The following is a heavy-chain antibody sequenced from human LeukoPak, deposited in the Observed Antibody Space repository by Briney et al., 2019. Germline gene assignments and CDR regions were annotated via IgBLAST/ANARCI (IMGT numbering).Heavy chain of an antibody. CDR3: ARLRRSFWSGYDY. CDR2: IYYSGST. J-gene: IGHJ4*02. V-gene: IGHV4-39*07. D-gene: IGHD3-3*01. Sequence: SETLSLTCTVSGGSISSSSYYWGWIRQPPGKGLEWIGSIYYSGSTYYNPSLKSRVTISVDTSKNQFSLKLSSVTAADTAVYYCARLRRSFWSGYDYWGQGTLVTVSS. CDR1: GGSISSSSYY.